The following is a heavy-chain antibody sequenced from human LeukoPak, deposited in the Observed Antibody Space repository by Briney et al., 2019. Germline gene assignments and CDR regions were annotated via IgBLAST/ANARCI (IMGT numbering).Heavy chain of an antibody. J-gene: IGHJ4*02. CDR2: INSDGTSA. CDR1: GYTFSSYW. CDR3: ARDTPGLGIDN. Sequence: GGSLRLSCAASGYTFSSYWMHWVRHAPGKGLVWVSHINSDGTSATYADSVKGRFTISRDNAKNTLFLQMNSLRAEDTAVYYCARDTPGLGIDNWGQGTLVTVSS. D-gene: IGHD7-27*01. V-gene: IGHV3-74*01.